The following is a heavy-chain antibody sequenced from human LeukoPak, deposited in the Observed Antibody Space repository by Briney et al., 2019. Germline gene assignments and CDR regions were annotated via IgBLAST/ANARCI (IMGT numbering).Heavy chain of an antibody. CDR2: IYYSGST. CDR3: ASLRTRGYSYGDDY. Sequence: PSETLSLTCAVYGGSFSGYYWSWIRQPPGKGLEWIGYIYYSGSTYYNPSLKSRVTISVDTSKNQFSLKLSSVTAADTAVYYCASLRTRGYSYGDDYWGQGTLVTVSS. J-gene: IGHJ4*02. CDR1: GGSFSGYY. D-gene: IGHD5-18*01. V-gene: IGHV4-30-4*01.